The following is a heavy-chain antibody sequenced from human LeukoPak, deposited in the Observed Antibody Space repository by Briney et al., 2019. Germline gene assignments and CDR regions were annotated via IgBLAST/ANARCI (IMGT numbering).Heavy chain of an antibody. CDR2: INPNSGGT. CDR1: GYTFTGYY. Sequence: ASVKVSSKTSGYTFTGYYMHWVRQAPGQELEWMGWINPNSGGTNYAQKFQDRVTMTRDTSISTAHMELRRLRSDDEAVYYGARYERLPERSTGNAFDIWGQGTMVTVSS. D-gene: IGHD1-1*01. J-gene: IGHJ3*02. V-gene: IGHV1-2*02. CDR3: ARYERLPERSTGNAFDI.